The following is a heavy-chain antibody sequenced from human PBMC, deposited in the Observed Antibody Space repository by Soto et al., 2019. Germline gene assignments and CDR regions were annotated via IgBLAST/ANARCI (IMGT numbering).Heavy chain of an antibody. CDR1: GFTFSSYG. Sequence: ESGGGVVQPGRSLRLSCAASGFTFSSYGMHWVRQAPGKGLEWVAVIWYDGSNKYYADSVKGRFTISRDNSKNTLYLQMTSLRAEDTAVYYCARGDSSGHDAFDIWGQGTMVTVSS. CDR2: IWYDGSNK. V-gene: IGHV3-33*01. J-gene: IGHJ3*02. D-gene: IGHD3-22*01. CDR3: ARGDSSGHDAFDI.